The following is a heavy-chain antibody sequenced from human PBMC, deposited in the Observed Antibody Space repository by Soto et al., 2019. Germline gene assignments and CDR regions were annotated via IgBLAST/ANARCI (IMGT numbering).Heavy chain of an antibody. Sequence: QVQLVESGGGVVQPGRSLRLSCAASGFTFSSYGMHWVRQAPGKGLEWVAVISYDGSNKYYADSVKGRFTISRDNSKNTLYLQMNSLRAEDTAVYYCAKKPHYYGSGSYYNGTGGYWGQGTLVTVSS. CDR2: ISYDGSNK. CDR3: AKKPHYYGSGSYYNGTGGY. V-gene: IGHV3-30*18. D-gene: IGHD3-10*01. J-gene: IGHJ4*02. CDR1: GFTFSSYG.